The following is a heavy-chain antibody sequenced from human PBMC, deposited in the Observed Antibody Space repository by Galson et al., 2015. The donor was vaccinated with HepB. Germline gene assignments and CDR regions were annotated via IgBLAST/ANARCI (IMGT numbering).Heavy chain of an antibody. V-gene: IGHV3-21*01. CDR3: ASDYGDLDAFDI. D-gene: IGHD4-17*01. J-gene: IGHJ3*02. Sequence: SLRLSCAASGVTFRSYSMNWVRQAPGKGLEWVSSISSRTGYTYYADSVKGRFTISRDNAKNSLYLQMNSLRDEDTAVYCCASDYGDLDAFDIWGQGTMVTVS. CDR2: ISSRTGYT. CDR1: GVTFRSYS.